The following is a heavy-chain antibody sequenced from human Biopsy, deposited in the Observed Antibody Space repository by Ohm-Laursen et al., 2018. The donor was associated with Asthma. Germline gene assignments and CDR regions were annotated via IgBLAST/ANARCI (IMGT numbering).Heavy chain of an antibody. V-gene: IGHV3-7*01. J-gene: IGHJ1*01. CDR1: GFTFGDYW. CDR3: ARTFHFWSPYHAEHYQL. CDR2: IKHDGSEK. Sequence: LRLSCAASGFTFGDYWMSWVRQVPGKGLEWVANIKHDGSEKSHVDSLKGRFTISRDNAKNSLYLQMNSLRAEDTAVYYCARTFHFWSPYHAEHYQLWGQGTLVTVSS. D-gene: IGHD3-3*02.